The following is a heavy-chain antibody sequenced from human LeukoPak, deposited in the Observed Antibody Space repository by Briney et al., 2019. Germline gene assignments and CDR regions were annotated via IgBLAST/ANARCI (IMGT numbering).Heavy chain of an antibody. CDR1: GFTFDDYA. Sequence: GRSLRLSCAASGFTFDDYAMHWVRQAPGKGLEWVASIREDGSQKSAVDSVRGRFTIARDNAKNSVYLQMDSLRAEDTAVYYCARGPTNGQAFDYWGQGTLVSVSS. J-gene: IGHJ4*02. CDR3: ARGPTNGQAFDY. D-gene: IGHD2-8*01. V-gene: IGHV3-7*01. CDR2: IREDGSQK.